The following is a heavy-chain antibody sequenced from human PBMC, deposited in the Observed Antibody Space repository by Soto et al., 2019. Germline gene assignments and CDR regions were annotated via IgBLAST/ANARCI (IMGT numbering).Heavy chain of an antibody. D-gene: IGHD1-26*01. J-gene: IGHJ4*02. V-gene: IGHV4-4*02. CDR1: GGSISSNNW. CDR3: AKRGGSYSPFDY. CDR2: IYHTGST. Sequence: SETLSLTCAVSGGSISSNNWWNWVRQPPGKGLEWIGEIYHTGSTNYNPSLKSRVTISVDKSKDQVSLKLNSVTAADTAVYYCAKRGGSYSPFDYWGQGTLVTSPQ.